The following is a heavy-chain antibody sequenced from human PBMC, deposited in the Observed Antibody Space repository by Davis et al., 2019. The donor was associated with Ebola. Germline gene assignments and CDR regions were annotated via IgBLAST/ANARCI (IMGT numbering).Heavy chain of an antibody. CDR3: ARDGPNYDIDL. J-gene: IGHJ5*02. V-gene: IGHV3-33*08. CDR2: ISSETNSK. D-gene: IGHD3-9*01. Sequence: GESLKISCAASEFIFSNYAMNWVRQAPGKGLEWVSFISSETNSKTYADSMKGRFTISREDSKNTLYLQIYSLRVEDTAVYFCARDGPNYDIDLWGQGTLVTVSS. CDR1: EFIFSNYA.